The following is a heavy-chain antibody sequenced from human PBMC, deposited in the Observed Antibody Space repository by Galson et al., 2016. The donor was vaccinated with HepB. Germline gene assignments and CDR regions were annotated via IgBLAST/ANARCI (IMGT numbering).Heavy chain of an antibody. D-gene: IGHD3-3*01. Sequence: SETLSLTCAVYGGPFTYYYWSWIRQDPGKGLEWIGEINPSGITNYNPSLESRVSISVDTSKNQFSLKLSSLTAADTAVYYCARDGARLTIAGVLVISGCVDVWGQGTTVNVSP. CDR3: ARDGARLTIAGVLVISGCVDV. CDR2: INPSGIT. CDR1: GGPFTYYY. J-gene: IGHJ6*01. V-gene: IGHV4-34*01.